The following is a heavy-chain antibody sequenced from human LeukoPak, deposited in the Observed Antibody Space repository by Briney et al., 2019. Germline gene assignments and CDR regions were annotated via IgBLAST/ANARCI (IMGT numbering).Heavy chain of an antibody. J-gene: IGHJ4*02. CDR3: AGGRMGRYYDH. D-gene: IGHD1-26*01. CDR1: GTAISSYF. V-gene: IGHV4-59*08. Sequence: SETLSLTCTISGTAISSYFWNWIRQSPAKGLEWIGYFYHIGGTSYNPSLRSRVTISVDSSQKKFSLQVTSMTAADTAIYYCAGGRMGRYYDHWGQGTLIAVSA. CDR2: FYHIGGT.